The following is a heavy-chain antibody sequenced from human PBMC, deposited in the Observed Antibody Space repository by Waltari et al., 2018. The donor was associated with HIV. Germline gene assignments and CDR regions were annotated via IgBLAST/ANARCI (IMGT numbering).Heavy chain of an antibody. V-gene: IGHV1-8*01. CDR2: MNPNSGNT. D-gene: IGHD3-10*01. CDR3: ARGRVQVRGAMYYFDY. J-gene: IGHJ4*02. Sequence: QVQLVQSGAEVKKPGASKVSCTASGYTFTSYDINWVRQATGQGLEWMGWMNPNSGNTGYPQKFQGRVTMTRNTSISTAYMELSSLRSEDTAVYYCARGRVQVRGAMYYFDYWGQGTLVTVSS. CDR1: GYTFTSYD.